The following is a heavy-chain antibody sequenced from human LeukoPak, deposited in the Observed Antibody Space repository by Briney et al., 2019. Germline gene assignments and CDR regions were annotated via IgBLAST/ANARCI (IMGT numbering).Heavy chain of an antibody. D-gene: IGHD3-22*01. CDR3: AREGERRNYYDSSGYDY. CDR1: GGSISSYY. J-gene: IGHJ4*02. V-gene: IGHV4-4*07. CDR2: IYTSGST. Sequence: SETLSLTCTVSGGSISSYYWSWIRQPAGKGLEWIGRIYTSGSTNYNPSLKSRVTMSVDTSKNQFSRKLSSVTAADTAVYYCAREGERRNYYDSSGYDYWGQGTLVTVSS.